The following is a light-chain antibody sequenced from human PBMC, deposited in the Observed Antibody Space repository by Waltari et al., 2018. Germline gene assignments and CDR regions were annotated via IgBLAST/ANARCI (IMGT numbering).Light chain of an antibody. CDR1: ERMGSY. CDR3: QQSYSALGYT. V-gene: IGKV1-39*01. J-gene: IGKJ2*01. Sequence: DIQMTQSPSSLSASVGETVPITCRAAERMGSYLSWYQQKTGKAPKLLIYTASSLETGVPSRFSGSGSGTDFTLTISSLQPEDSATYYCQQSYSALGYTYGQGTKLEIK. CDR2: TAS.